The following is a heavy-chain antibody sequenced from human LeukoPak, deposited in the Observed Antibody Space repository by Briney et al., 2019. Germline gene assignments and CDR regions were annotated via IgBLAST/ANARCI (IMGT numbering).Heavy chain of an antibody. CDR2: IYSGGST. Sequence: PGGSLRLSCAASGFTFSNYNMNWVRQAPGKGLEWVSVIYSGGSTYYADSVKGGFTISRDNSKNTLYLQMNSLRAEDTAVYYCARGPPYYDILTGHSNFDYWGQGTLVTVSS. CDR3: ARGPPYYDILTGHSNFDY. J-gene: IGHJ4*02. V-gene: IGHV3-66*01. D-gene: IGHD3-9*01. CDR1: GFTFSNYN.